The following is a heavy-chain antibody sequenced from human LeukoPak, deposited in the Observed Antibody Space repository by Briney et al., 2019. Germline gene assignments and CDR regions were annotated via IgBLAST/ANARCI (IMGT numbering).Heavy chain of an antibody. V-gene: IGHV3-23*01. CDR3: AKSRGTSSIRIVY. J-gene: IGHJ4*02. D-gene: IGHD2-2*01. Sequence: GGSLRLSCAASGFTFSSYAMSWVRQAPGKGLEWVSVISSSGDSTYYADSVKGRFSISRDNSKNTLYLQMNSLRADDTAIYYCAKSRGTSSIRIVYWGQGSLVTVSS. CDR1: GFTFSSYA. CDR2: ISSSGDST.